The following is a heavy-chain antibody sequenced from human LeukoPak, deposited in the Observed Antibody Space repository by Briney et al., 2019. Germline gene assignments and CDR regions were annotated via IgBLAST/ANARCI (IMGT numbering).Heavy chain of an antibody. CDR3: ATEAPRSYYFDY. CDR1: GPPFTNYH. V-gene: IGHV1-46*01. J-gene: IGHJ4*02. CDR2: VYATGGVA. Sequence: VASVEGSFQASGPPFTNYHIHWVRPGPGQGVEWMGAVYATGGVAINTQTFPVRVTMTRDTSTGTVYMELGSLRFEDTAIYYCATEAPRSYYFDYWGQGIQVTVSS.